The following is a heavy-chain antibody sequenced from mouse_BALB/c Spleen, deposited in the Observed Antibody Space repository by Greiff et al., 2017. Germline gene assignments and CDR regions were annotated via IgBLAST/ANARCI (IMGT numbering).Heavy chain of an antibody. CDR1: GYTFTSYW. D-gene: IGHD1-1*01. J-gene: IGHJ2*01. V-gene: IGHV1-7*01. Sequence: QVQLKQSGPELVKPGASVKMSCKASGYTFTSYWMHWVKQRPGQGLEWIGYINPSTGYTEYNQKFKDKATLTADKSSSTAYMQLSSLTSEDSAVYYCARRITTVSFDYWGQGTTLTVSS. CDR2: INPSTGYT. CDR3: ARRITTVSFDY.